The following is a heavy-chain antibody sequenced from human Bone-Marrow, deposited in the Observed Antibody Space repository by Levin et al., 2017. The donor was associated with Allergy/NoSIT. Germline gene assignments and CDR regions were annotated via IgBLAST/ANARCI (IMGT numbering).Heavy chain of an antibody. J-gene: IGHJ6*02. CDR3: ARDLQYYDFWTGMDV. V-gene: IGHV3-7*01. Sequence: PGESLKISCVGSGFSFSTSWMNWVRQAPGKGLEWVATIKDDGREKTYVDSVRGRFTISRSNPKNSLYLQMDSLRADDTAVYFCARDLQYYDFWTGMDVWGQGTTVTVSS. CDR1: GFSFSTSW. D-gene: IGHD3-3*01. CDR2: IKDDGREK.